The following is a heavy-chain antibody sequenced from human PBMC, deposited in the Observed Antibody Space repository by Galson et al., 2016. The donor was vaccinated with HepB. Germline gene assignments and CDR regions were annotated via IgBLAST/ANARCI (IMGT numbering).Heavy chain of an antibody. CDR1: GFTFRMFD. D-gene: IGHD5-24*01. CDR2: MSSGGGT. V-gene: IGHV3-23*01. J-gene: IGHJ5*02. CDR3: ARRDGYKTPLDH. Sequence: SLRLSCAASGFTFRMFDMTWVRQAPGKGLEWFSTMSSGGGTFYADSVKGRFSNSRDISKNTLYLEVVSLRLDDTAVYYCARRDGYKTPLDHWGQGALVTVSS.